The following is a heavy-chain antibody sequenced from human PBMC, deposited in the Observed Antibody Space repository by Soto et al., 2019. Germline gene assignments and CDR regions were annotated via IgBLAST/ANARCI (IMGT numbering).Heavy chain of an antibody. D-gene: IGHD1-26*01. CDR1: GYTFTRFG. V-gene: IGHV1-18*01. CDR2: ISAYTANT. J-gene: IGHJ4*01. Sequence: GASVKVSCKASGYTFTRFGISWVRQAPGQGLEWMGCISAYTANTNYAQKLQDRVTMTTDTSTSTAFLELRSLRSDDTAVYYCARENSGSYHRHFDYWGQGTLVTVSS. CDR3: ARENSGSYHRHFDY.